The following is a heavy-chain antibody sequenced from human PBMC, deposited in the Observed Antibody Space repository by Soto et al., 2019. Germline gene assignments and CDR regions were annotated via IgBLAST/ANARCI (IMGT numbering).Heavy chain of an antibody. CDR3: ARDRHFPARGVGFYYYYYGMDV. CDR1: GGSISSYY. Sequence: SETLSLTCTVSGGSISSYYWSWIRQPPGKGLEWIGYIYYSGSTNYNPSLKSRVTISVDTSKNQFSLKLSSVTAADTAVYYCARDRHFPARGVGFYYYYYGMDVWGQGTTVTVSS. CDR2: IYYSGST. J-gene: IGHJ6*02. V-gene: IGHV4-59*01. D-gene: IGHD3-3*01.